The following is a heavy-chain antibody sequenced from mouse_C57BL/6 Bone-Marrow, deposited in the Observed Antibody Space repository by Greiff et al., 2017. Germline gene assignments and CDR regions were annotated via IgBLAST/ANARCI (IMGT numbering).Heavy chain of an antibody. Sequence: EVKLEESGGGLVQPGASLKLSCESNEYEFPSHDMSWVRKTPEKRLELVAAINSDGGSTYYPDTMERRFSISGDNTKKTLYLQRSSLRSEDTALYYCARHSKSSCWGYFDVWGTGTTVTVSS. CDR2: INSDGGST. CDR3: ARHSKSSCWGYFDV. J-gene: IGHJ1*03. CDR1: EYEFPSHD. D-gene: IGHD4-1*01. V-gene: IGHV5-2*03.